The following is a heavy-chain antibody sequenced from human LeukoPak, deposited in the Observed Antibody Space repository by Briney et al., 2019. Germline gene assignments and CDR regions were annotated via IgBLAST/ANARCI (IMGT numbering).Heavy chain of an antibody. CDR2: IYYSGSP. CDR3: ARLSRAGEDY. V-gene: IGHV4-59*01. Sequence: PSETLSLTCSVFGGSIRSYYWTWIWQSPARGLEWIGHIYYSGSPNYNPSLKSRVTISSDTSKNHFSLKVTSVTAADTAFYYCARLSRAGEDYWGQGILVTVSS. CDR1: GGSIRSYY. D-gene: IGHD3-16*01. J-gene: IGHJ4*02.